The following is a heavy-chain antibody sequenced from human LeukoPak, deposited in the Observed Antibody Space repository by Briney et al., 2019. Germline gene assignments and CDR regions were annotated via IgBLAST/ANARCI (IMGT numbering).Heavy chain of an antibody. Sequence: ASVKVSCKASGYTFTGYYMHWVRQAPGQGLEWMGRINPNSGGTNYAQKFQGRVTMTRDTSVSTAYMELSRLRSGDTAVYYCARDSYGSGSFSLRCWGQGTLVTVSS. CDR1: GYTFTGYY. CDR2: INPNSGGT. V-gene: IGHV1-2*06. D-gene: IGHD3-10*01. CDR3: ARDSYGSGSFSLRC. J-gene: IGHJ4*02.